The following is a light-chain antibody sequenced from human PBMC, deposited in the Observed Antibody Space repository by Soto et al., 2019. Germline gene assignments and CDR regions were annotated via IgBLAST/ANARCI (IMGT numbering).Light chain of an antibody. CDR1: SSNIGSNY. J-gene: IGLJ2*01. CDR2: RNN. CDR3: AAWDDSLSGVV. V-gene: IGLV1-47*01. Sequence: QSVLTQSPSASGTPGQRVTISCSGSSSNIGSNYVYWYQQLPGTAPKLLSYRNNQRPSGVPDRFSGSKSGTSASLAISGLRSGDEADYYCAAWDDSLSGVVFGGGTKLTVL.